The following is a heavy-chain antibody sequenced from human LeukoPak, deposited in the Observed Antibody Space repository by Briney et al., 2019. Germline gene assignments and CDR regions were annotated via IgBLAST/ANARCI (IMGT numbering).Heavy chain of an antibody. V-gene: IGHV1-18*01. J-gene: IGHJ6*02. D-gene: IGHD3-22*01. Sequence: ASVKVSCKASGYTFTNYGISWVRQAPGKGLEWMGWISAYNGNTNYAQKLQGRVTMTTETSTSTAYMELRSLRSDDTAVYYCARQHSSGYYSPHYYYGMDVWGQGTTVTVSS. CDR2: ISAYNGNT. CDR1: GYTFTNYG. CDR3: ARQHSSGYYSPHYYYGMDV.